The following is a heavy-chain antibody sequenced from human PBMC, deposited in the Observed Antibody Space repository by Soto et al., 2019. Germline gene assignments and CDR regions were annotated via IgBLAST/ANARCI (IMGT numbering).Heavy chain of an antibody. J-gene: IGHJ4*02. Sequence: GGSMRLSCAPSAFTFTTYYMTWVRQAPGKGLEWVASIKNDGSEQYYVDSVKGRFTISRDNAKNSLYLQMNSLRAGDTALYYCSRENWFQDYWGQGTLVTVSS. CDR2: IKNDGSEQ. CDR1: AFTFTTYY. D-gene: IGHD3-10*01. V-gene: IGHV3-7*03. CDR3: SRENWFQDY.